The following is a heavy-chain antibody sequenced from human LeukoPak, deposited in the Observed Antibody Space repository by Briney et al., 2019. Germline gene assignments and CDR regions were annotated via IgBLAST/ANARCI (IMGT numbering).Heavy chain of an antibody. V-gene: IGHV3-21*01. J-gene: IGHJ4*02. CDR2: ISSSSSYI. CDR3: ARSDCSGASCYSDY. CDR1: GFTLSSYS. Sequence: GGSLRLSCAASGFTLSSYSMNWVRQAPGKGLEWVSSISSSSSYIYHADSVKGRLTISRDNAKNSLYLQMNSLRAEDTAVYYCARSDCSGASCYSDYWGQGTLVTVSS. D-gene: IGHD2-15*01.